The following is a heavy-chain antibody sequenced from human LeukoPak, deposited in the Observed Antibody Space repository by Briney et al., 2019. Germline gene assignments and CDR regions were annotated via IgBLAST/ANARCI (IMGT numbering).Heavy chain of an antibody. CDR3: ARASDGYTGVDY. Sequence: GGSLRLSCAASGFTFSSYAMSWVRQAPGKGLEWVSVISGSGSGTSYADSVKSRFTISRDNSKNSLYLQMNSLRAEDTAVYYCARASDGYTGVDYWGQGTLVTVSS. CDR1: GFTFSSYA. J-gene: IGHJ4*02. V-gene: IGHV3-23*01. CDR2: ISGSGSGT. D-gene: IGHD5-24*01.